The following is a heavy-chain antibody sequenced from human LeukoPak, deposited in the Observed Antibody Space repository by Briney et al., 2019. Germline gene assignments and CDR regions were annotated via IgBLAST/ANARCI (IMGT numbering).Heavy chain of an antibody. CDR1: GDSISTYY. V-gene: IGHV4-59*01. D-gene: IGHD3-10*01. Sequence: PPETLSLTCTVSGDSISTYYWSWIRQPPGKGLEWIGYISYSGSTNYNPSLKSRVTISIDTSKNQFSLKLNFVTAADTAVYYCAKSSYYASGLDYWGQGTLVTVSS. CDR3: AKSSYYASGLDY. J-gene: IGHJ4*02. CDR2: ISYSGST.